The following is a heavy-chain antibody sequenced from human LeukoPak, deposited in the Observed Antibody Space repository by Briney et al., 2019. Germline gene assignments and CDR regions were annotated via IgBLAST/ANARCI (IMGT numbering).Heavy chain of an antibody. CDR1: GGSISSSSYY. J-gene: IGHJ5*02. CDR2: FYYSGST. V-gene: IGHV4-39*01. CDR3: ARHERSSITMVRGVKPKKWFDP. D-gene: IGHD3-10*01. Sequence: SETLSLTCTVSGGSISSSSYYWGWIRQPPGKGLEWIGSFYYSGSTYYNPSLKSRVTISVDTSKNRFSLKLSSVTAADTAVYYCARHERSSITMVRGVKPKKWFDPWGQGTLVTVSS.